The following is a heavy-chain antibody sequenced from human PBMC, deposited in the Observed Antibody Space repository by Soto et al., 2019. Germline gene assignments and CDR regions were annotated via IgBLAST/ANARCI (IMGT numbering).Heavy chain of an antibody. CDR3: ARLPGLSKPYPLTFDI. CDR2: IYNSVTT. D-gene: IGHD2-21*01. Sequence: QERLQESGPGLVKPSETLSLTCTVSGGSVSGYYWSWIRQSPGKGLEWIAYIYNSVTTNYNPSLKSRLTISLDTSKNQVYLQLSSVTVADTAVYYCARLPGLSKPYPLTFDIWGQGTMVTVSS. J-gene: IGHJ3*02. V-gene: IGHV4-59*08. CDR1: GGSVSGYY.